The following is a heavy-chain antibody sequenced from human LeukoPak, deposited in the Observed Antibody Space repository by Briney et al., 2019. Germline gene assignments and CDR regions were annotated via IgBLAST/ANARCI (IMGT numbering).Heavy chain of an antibody. CDR2: VSGYNGHT. J-gene: IGHJ6*03. Sequence: ASVTVSCKSSGYTFTSYGVSWVRQAPGQGLEWMGWVSGYNGHTKYAQNFQGRVTMTTDASTSTAYMELRSLTSDDTAVYYCARDAPRGWDHFYLGVWGKGTTVTVSS. V-gene: IGHV1-18*01. CDR3: ARDAPRGWDHFYLGV. D-gene: IGHD1-26*01. CDR1: GYTFTSYG.